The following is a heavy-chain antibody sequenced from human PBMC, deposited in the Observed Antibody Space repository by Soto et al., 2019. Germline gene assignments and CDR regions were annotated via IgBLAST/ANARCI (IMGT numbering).Heavy chain of an antibody. CDR1: TGSISTYS. V-gene: IGHV4-59*01. CDR2: ISYSGTT. Sequence: SETLCLTCTASTGSISTYSCTGIRQPPGRGLELIGYISYSGTTNYNASLKSRVTISVDASANQFSLRVRSVTAADTAVYYCARIRGLGDV. J-gene: IGHJ3*01. CDR3: ARIRGLGDV. D-gene: IGHD3-16*01.